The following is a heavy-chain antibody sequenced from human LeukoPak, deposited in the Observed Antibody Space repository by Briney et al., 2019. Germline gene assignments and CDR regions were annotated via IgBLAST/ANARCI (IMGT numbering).Heavy chain of an antibody. V-gene: IGHV5-51*01. J-gene: IGHJ4*02. D-gene: IGHD4-23*01. CDR2: IYPGDSDT. Sequence: GASLQISCKGSGSSFTSNWIGWVRPLPGKGLEWMGIIYPGDSDTRYSPSFQGQVTISADKSISTAYLQWSSLKASDTAIYYCARQATVVTPFDYWGQGTLVTVSS. CDR1: GSSFTSNW. CDR3: ARQATVVTPFDY.